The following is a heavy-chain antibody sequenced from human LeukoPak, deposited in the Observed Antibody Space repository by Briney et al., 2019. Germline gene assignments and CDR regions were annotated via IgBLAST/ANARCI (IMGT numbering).Heavy chain of an antibody. J-gene: IGHJ4*02. V-gene: IGHV3-53*01. CDR1: GFPFSSYW. CDR3: ARDPPEIRD. D-gene: IGHD3-16*01. CDR2: IYSGGST. Sequence: GGSLRLSCVASGFPFSSYWMTWVRQAPGKGLEWVSVIYSGGSTYYADSVKGRFTISRDNSKNTLYLQMNSLRAEDTAVYYCARDPPEIRDWGQGTLVTVSS.